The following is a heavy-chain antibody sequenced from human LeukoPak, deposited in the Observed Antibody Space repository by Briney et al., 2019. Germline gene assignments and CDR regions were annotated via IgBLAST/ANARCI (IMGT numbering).Heavy chain of an antibody. CDR2: ISGSGGST. CDR3: AMQGLVLGAIDY. J-gene: IGHJ4*02. CDR1: GFTFSSYA. Sequence: PGGSLRLSCAASGFTFSSYAMSWVRQAPGKGLEWVSAISGSGGSTYYADSAKGRFTISRDNSKNTLYLQMNSLRAEDTAVYYCAMQGLVLGAIDYWGQGTLVTVSS. V-gene: IGHV3-23*01. D-gene: IGHD6-19*01.